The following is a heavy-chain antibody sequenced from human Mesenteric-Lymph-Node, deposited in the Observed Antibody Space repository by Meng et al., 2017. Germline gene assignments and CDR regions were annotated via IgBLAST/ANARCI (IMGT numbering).Heavy chain of an antibody. V-gene: IGHV3-23*01. J-gene: IGHJ5*02. CDR2: ISSGGTA. D-gene: IGHD6-13*01. CDR1: GFTFSSYA. CDR3: AKEGAAAGIPLFDP. Sequence: GESLKISCAASGFTFSSYAMSWVRQAPGKGLEWVSGISSGGTAYYADSVQGRFTFSRDNSKNTVYLQMNNLRDEDTAVYYCAKEGAAAGIPLFDPWGQGTLVTVSS.